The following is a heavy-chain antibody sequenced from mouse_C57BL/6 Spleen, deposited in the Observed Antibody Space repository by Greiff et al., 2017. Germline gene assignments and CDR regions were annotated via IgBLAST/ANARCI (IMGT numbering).Heavy chain of an antibody. CDR2: INPNYGTT. CDR3: AGCYGGNYGNYFDY. V-gene: IGHV1-39*01. Sequence: VQLQQSGPELVKPGASVKISCKASGYSFTDYNMNWVKQSNGKSLEWIGVINPNYGTTSYNQKFKGKATLTVDQSSSTAYMQLNSLTSEDSAVYYWAGCYGGNYGNYFDYWGQGTTLTVSS. CDR1: GYSFTDYN. J-gene: IGHJ2*01. D-gene: IGHD1-1*02.